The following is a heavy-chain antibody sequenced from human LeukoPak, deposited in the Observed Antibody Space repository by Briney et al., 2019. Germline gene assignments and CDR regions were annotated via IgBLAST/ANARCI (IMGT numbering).Heavy chain of an antibody. CDR2: INAKSGDT. V-gene: IGHV1-2*02. CDR3: ARQNTGQLDY. J-gene: IGHJ4*02. Sequence: GASVKVSCKASGYTFTDYYMHWVRQAPGQGLEWMGWINAKSGDTKYAQKFQARVTMTMDTSITTTYMEVSRLSSDDTAVYYCARQNTGQLDYWGQGTLVTVSS. D-gene: IGHD2-8*02. CDR1: GYTFTDYY.